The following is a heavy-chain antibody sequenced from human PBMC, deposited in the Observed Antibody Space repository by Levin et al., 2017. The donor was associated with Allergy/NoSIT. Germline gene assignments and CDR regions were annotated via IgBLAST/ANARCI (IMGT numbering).Heavy chain of an antibody. CDR3: ARVDYGDYAGYGMDV. CDR1: GYTFTSYG. Sequence: VASVKVSCKASGYTFTSYGISWVRQAPGQGLEWMGWISAYNGNTNYAQKLQGRVTMTTDTSTSTAYMELRSLRSDDTAVYYCARVDYGDYAGYGMDVWGQGTTVTVSS. V-gene: IGHV1-18*01. CDR2: ISAYNGNT. D-gene: IGHD4-17*01. J-gene: IGHJ6*02.